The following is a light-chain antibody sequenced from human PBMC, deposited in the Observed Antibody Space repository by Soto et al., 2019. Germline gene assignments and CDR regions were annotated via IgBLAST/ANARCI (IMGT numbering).Light chain of an antibody. V-gene: IGKV3-20*01. J-gene: IGKJ3*01. CDR2: AAS. CDR3: QQYGSSLFT. CDR1: QSVSSCY. Sequence: EIVLTQSPGTLSLSPGERATLSCRASQSVSSCYLAWYQQKPGQAPRLLIYAASSRATGIPDRFSGSGSGTDFTLTISRLEPEDFAVYYCQQYGSSLFTFGPGTKVDIK.